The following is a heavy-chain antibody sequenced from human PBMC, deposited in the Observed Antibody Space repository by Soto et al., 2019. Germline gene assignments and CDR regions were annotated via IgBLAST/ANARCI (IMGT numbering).Heavy chain of an antibody. Sequence: QVQLQESGPGLVKPSETLSLTCTVSGGSISSYYWSWIRQPPGKGLEWIGYIYTSGSTNYNPSLKSRVTISEDTTKNQFTLKLTSVTAADTAVFYCARTNFVGAFDFWGQGTMVTVSS. V-gene: IGHV4-59*01. CDR3: ARTNFVGAFDF. CDR2: IYTSGST. D-gene: IGHD1-7*01. J-gene: IGHJ3*01. CDR1: GGSISSYY.